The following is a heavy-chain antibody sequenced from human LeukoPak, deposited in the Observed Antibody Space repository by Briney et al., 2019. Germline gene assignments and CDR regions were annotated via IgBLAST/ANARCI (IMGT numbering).Heavy chain of an antibody. Sequence: GGSLRLSCAASGLTSGIYAMSWVRQAPGKGLEWVSAFSGGGDSFYADSVRGRFSISADRSRNILYLLMNSLRVEDTAVYYCARGPYGDYIDAFDYWGQGTLVTVSS. J-gene: IGHJ4*02. CDR3: ARGPYGDYIDAFDY. CDR2: FSGGGDS. CDR1: GLTSGIYA. D-gene: IGHD4-17*01. V-gene: IGHV3-23*01.